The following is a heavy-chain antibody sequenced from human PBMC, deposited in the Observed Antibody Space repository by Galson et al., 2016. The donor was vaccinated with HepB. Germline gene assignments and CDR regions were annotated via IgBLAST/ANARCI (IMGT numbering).Heavy chain of an antibody. J-gene: IGHJ6*02. Sequence: SLRLSCAASGFIFNSYSMNWVRQAPGKGLEWVSTISGNGGSTYYADPVKGRFTISRDNSKNTLYLQMNSLRAEDTAVYYCAKEGTIFGAVPYGRDVWGQGTTVTVSS. CDR2: ISGNGGST. V-gene: IGHV3-23*01. CDR1: GFIFNSYS. D-gene: IGHD3-3*01. CDR3: AKEGTIFGAVPYGRDV.